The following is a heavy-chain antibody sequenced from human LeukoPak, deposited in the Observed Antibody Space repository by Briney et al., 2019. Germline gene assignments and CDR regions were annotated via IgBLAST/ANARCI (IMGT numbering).Heavy chain of an antibody. D-gene: IGHD3-22*01. CDR3: GRWGYFDSGDYFVVDY. CDR2: IHNNGDI. V-gene: IGHV4-59*01. Sequence: SETLSLTCIVSGDSIRSYYWTWIRQAPGKALEWIGHIHNNGDIAYNFSLKSRVTISMDTSKNQFSLKLSSVTAADTAVYYCGRWGYFDSGDYFVVDYWGQGTVVTVSS. CDR1: GDSIRSYY. J-gene: IGHJ4*02.